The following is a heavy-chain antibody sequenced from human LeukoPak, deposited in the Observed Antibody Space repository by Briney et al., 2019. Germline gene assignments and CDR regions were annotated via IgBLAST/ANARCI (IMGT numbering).Heavy chain of an antibody. D-gene: IGHD1-26*01. CDR3: AKDWELGS. CDR2: IYTSGST. CDR1: GASISSYH. V-gene: IGHV4-59*01. J-gene: IGHJ5*02. Sequence: SETLSLTCSVSGASISSYHWNWIRQPPGKGLEWIGNIYTSGSTNYNPSLNSRVTISLDTSKDQFSLKLTSVTAADAAFYYCAKDWELGSWGQGTLVTVSS.